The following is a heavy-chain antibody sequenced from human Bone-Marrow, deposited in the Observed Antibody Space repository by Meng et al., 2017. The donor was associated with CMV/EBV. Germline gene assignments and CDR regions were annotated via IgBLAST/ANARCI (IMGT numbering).Heavy chain of an antibody. V-gene: IGHV4-34*01. J-gene: IGHJ4*02. Sequence: GSLRLSCAVYGGSFSGYYWSWIRQPPGKGLEWIGEINHSGSTNYNPSLKSRVTISVDTSKNQFSLKLSSVTAADTAVYYCARVFILQQNIVVVPAATTHYFDYWGQGTLVTVSS. CDR1: GGSFSGYY. D-gene: IGHD2-2*01. CDR3: ARVFILQQNIVVVPAATTHYFDY. CDR2: INHSGST.